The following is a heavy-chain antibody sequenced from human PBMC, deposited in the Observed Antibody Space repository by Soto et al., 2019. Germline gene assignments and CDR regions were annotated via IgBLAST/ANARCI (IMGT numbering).Heavy chain of an antibody. V-gene: IGHV3-48*01. CDR1: GLTFSSYS. D-gene: IGHD6-13*01. Sequence: PGRTLKLSCAASGLTFSSYSMNCVRQAPGKGLEWVSYISSSSSTIYYADSVKGRFTISRDNAKNSLYLQMNSLRAEDTAVYYCARHPERIAQIGWFDPWGQGTLVTVSS. J-gene: IGHJ5*02. CDR3: ARHPERIAQIGWFDP. CDR2: ISSSSSTI.